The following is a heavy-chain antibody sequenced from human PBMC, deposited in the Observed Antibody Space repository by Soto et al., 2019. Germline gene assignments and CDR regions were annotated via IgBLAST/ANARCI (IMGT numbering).Heavy chain of an antibody. Sequence: SEPLPLTCAVSSGSISSSNWWSWIRQPPGKGLEWIGEIYHSGNTNYNPSLKSRVTISVDRSKNQFSLKLNSVTAADTAVYFRARVGYSGFDYWGQGILVTVSS. V-gene: IGHV4-4*02. J-gene: IGHJ4*02. CDR1: SGSISSSNW. CDR2: IYHSGNT. D-gene: IGHD2-2*02. CDR3: ARVGYSGFDY.